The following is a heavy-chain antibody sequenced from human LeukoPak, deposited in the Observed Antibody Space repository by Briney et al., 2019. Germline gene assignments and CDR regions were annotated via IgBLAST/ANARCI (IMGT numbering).Heavy chain of an antibody. V-gene: IGHV3-43D*03. CDR1: GFTFDDYA. CDR3: AKDIRGSTSWYGLDY. Sequence: TGGSLRLSRAASGFTFDDYAMHWVRQAPGKGLEWVSLISWDGGSTYYADSVKGRFTISRDNSKNSLFLQMNSLRAEDTALYFCAKDIRGSTSWYGLDYWGQGTLVTASS. CDR2: ISWDGGST. D-gene: IGHD6-13*01. J-gene: IGHJ4*02.